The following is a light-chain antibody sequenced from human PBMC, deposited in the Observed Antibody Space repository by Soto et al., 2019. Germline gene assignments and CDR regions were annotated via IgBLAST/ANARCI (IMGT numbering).Light chain of an antibody. CDR1: QDISSA. CDR3: QQFNRYPLT. Sequence: ALPLTQSPPSLSASVGDRVAITCRASQDISSALAWYQQGPGKPPKLLIYDASYLQSGVPQRFRGSGSGSEFTLTISSLQPEDFATYFCQQFNRYPLTFGQGTRLEIK. V-gene: IGKV1-13*02. CDR2: DAS. J-gene: IGKJ1*01.